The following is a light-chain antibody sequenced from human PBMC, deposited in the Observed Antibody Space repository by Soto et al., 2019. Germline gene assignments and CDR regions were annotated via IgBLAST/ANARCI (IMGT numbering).Light chain of an antibody. J-gene: IGKJ1*01. CDR1: QSVSSN. Sequence: EIVMTQSPATLSVSPGQRATLSCRASQSVSSNLAWYQQKPGQAPRLLIYGASTRATGIPARFSGSGSGTEFTLTISSLQSEDFAVYYCQHYNNWPPWTFGQGTKVEL. CDR3: QHYNNWPPWT. V-gene: IGKV3-15*01. CDR2: GAS.